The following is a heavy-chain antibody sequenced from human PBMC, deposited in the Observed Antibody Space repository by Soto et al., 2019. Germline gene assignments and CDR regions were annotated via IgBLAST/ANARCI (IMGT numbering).Heavy chain of an antibody. CDR3: ARDGEFHDSSGKFDY. CDR1: GFTFSGFG. D-gene: IGHD3-22*01. CDR2: TWFDGSNE. V-gene: IGHV3-33*01. Sequence: QVQLVESGGGVVRPGASLRLSCVASGFTFSGFGMNWVRQAPGKGLEWVAITWFDGSNEFYADSVKGRFTISRDNSKNTVYLQMNSLRADDMAIYYCARDGEFHDSSGKFDYWGQGTLVTVSS. J-gene: IGHJ4*02.